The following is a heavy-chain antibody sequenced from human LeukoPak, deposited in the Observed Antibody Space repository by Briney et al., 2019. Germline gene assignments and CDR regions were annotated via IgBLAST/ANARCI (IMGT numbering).Heavy chain of an antibody. J-gene: IGHJ5*01. Sequence: ASVKVSCKASGYIFTGYYMHWVRQAPGQGLEWMGWINPNSGGTNSAQKFQGRVTMTRDTSISTAYMELSRLTSDDTAVYYCARYQAPHYDFWSGYYSDWFDPWGQGTLVTVSS. CDR1: GYIFTGYY. CDR2: INPNSGGT. CDR3: ARYQAPHYDFWSGYYSDWFDP. V-gene: IGHV1-2*02. D-gene: IGHD3-3*01.